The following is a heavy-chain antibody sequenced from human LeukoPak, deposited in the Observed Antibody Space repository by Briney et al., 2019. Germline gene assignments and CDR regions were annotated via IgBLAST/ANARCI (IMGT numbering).Heavy chain of an antibody. CDR1: GYTFTGYY. D-gene: IGHD1/OR15-1a*01. CDR3: ARDIQQSLGPVKQRLDY. J-gene: IGHJ4*02. Sequence: ASVKVSCKASGYTFTGYYMHWVRQAPGQGLEWMGIINPSGGSTSYAQKFQGRVTMTRDTSTSTVYMELSSLRSEDTAVYYCARDIQQSLGPVKQRLDYWGQGTLVTVSS. CDR2: INPSGGST. V-gene: IGHV1-46*01.